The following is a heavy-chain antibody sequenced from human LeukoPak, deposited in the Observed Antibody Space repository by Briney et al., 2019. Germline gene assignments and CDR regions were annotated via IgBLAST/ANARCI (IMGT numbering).Heavy chain of an antibody. CDR1: GGSISSGGYY. D-gene: IGHD3-22*01. V-gene: IGHV4-31*03. J-gene: IGHJ3*02. CDR3: ASLYYYDSSGYPRHGAFDI. Sequence: SETLSLTCTVSGGSISSGGYYWSWIRQHPGKGLEWIGYIYYSGSTYYNPSLKSRVTISVDTSKNQFSLKLSSVTAADTAVYYCASLYYYDSSGYPRHGAFDIWGQGTMVTVSS. CDR2: IYYSGST.